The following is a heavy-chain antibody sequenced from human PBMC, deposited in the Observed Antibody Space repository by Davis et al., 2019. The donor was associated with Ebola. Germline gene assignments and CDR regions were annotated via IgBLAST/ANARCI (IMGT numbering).Heavy chain of an antibody. CDR3: ARDFKLWTNYYYYGMDV. J-gene: IGHJ6*02. Sequence: PGGSLRLSCAVYGGSFSGYYWSWIRQPPGKGLEWIGEINHSGSTNYNPSLKSRVTISVDTSKNQFSLKLSSVTAADTAVYYCARDFKLWTNYYYYGMDVWGQGTTVTVSS. CDR1: GGSFSGYY. V-gene: IGHV4-34*01. D-gene: IGHD5-18*01. CDR2: INHSGST.